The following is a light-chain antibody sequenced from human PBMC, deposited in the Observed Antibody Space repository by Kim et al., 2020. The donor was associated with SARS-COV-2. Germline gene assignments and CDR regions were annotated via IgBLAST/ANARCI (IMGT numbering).Light chain of an antibody. V-gene: IGLV7-43*01. CDR1: SGAVTSGYY. J-gene: IGLJ3*02. CDR3: LLYYAGARV. CDR2: STT. Sequence: PGGTVTLTCASDSGAVTSGYYPNWFQQIPGQAPRALIYSTTYKHSWTPARFSGSLLGGKAALTLSGVQPEDEAEYYCLLYYAGARVFGGGTKLTVL.